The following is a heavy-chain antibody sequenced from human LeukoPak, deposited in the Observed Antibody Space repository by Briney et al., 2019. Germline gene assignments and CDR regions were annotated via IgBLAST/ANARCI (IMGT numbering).Heavy chain of an antibody. J-gene: IGHJ4*02. CDR3: TRSVVTTADFDY. Sequence: GGSLRLSCAASGFTFSSYAMSWVRQAPGKGLEWVSAISGSGGSTYYADSVKGRFTISRDNSKSTLYLHLNIPRPEDTAVYYCTRSVVTTADFDYWGQGTLVTVSS. CDR1: GFTFSSYA. D-gene: IGHD2-21*02. V-gene: IGHV3-23*01. CDR2: ISGSGGST.